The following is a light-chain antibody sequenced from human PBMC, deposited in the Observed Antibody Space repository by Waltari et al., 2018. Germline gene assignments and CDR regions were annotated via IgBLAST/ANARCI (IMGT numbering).Light chain of an antibody. CDR2: AAS. V-gene: IGKV1-39*01. CDR3: QQSFSTPRT. Sequence: DIQMTQSPSSLSASVGDRVTITCRASQSISTFLNWYQKKSGKAPKLLIYAASSLQGGVPSRFSGSGSGTDFTLTISSLQPEDFATYYCQQSFSTPRTFGQGTKLEIK. J-gene: IGKJ2*01. CDR1: QSISTF.